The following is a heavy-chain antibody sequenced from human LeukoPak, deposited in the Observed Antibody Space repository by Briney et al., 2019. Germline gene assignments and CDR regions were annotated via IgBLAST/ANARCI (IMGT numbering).Heavy chain of an antibody. V-gene: IGHV3-30*18. CDR2: ISYDGSNK. CDR3: AKLTYGDYPFDY. Sequence: GGSLRLSCAASGFSFSNYRMHWVRQAPGKGLEWVAVISYDGSNKYYAGSVKGRFSISRDNSKNTLYLQMNSLRAEDTAVYYCAKLTYGDYPFDYWGQGTLVTVSS. CDR1: GFSFSNYR. D-gene: IGHD4-17*01. J-gene: IGHJ4*02.